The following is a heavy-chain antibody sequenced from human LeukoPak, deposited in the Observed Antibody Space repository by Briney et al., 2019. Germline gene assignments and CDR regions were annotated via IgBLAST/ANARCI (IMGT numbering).Heavy chain of an antibody. J-gene: IGHJ5*02. D-gene: IGHD6-6*01. Sequence: SVKVSCKASGGTFSSYAISWVRQAPGQGLEWMGRIIPIFGIANYAQKFQGRVTITADKSTSTAYMELSSLRAEDTAVYYCARDGMAAARPGNLWFDPWGQGTLVTVSS. CDR2: IIPIFGIA. CDR1: GGTFSSYA. CDR3: ARDGMAAARPGNLWFDP. V-gene: IGHV1-69*04.